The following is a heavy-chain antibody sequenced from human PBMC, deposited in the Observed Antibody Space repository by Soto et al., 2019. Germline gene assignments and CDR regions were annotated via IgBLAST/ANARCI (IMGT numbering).Heavy chain of an antibody. CDR3: AKGTPSHCSGGSCYLYYYGMDV. CDR1: GFTFSSYA. CDR2: ISGSGGST. Sequence: VGSLRLSCAASGFTFSSYAMSWVRQAPGKGLEWVPAISGSGGSTYYADSVKGRFTISRDNSKNTLYLQMNSLRAEDTAVYYCAKGTPSHCSGGSCYLYYYGMDVWGQGTTVTVSS. D-gene: IGHD2-15*01. J-gene: IGHJ6*02. V-gene: IGHV3-23*01.